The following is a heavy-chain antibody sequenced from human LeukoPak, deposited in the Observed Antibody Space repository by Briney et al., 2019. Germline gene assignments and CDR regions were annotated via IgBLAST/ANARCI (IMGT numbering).Heavy chain of an antibody. CDR1: GFTFRNYC. Sequence: PGGSLRLSCVASGFTFRNYCMTWVRQAPGKGLEWVANIKQDGSQRYFADSVKGRFTISRDNAMNSLYLHLNSLRIDDTAVYYCARDGTYYDILTGYYNLHYFDYWGQGTLVTVSS. D-gene: IGHD3-9*01. CDR3: ARDGTYYDILTGYYNLHYFDY. CDR2: IKQDGSQR. J-gene: IGHJ4*02. V-gene: IGHV3-7*01.